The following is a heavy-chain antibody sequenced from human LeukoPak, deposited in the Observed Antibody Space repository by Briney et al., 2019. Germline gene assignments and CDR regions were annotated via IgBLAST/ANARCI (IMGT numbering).Heavy chain of an antibody. Sequence: HAGGSLRLSCAASGFTFSSYGMHWVRQAPGKGLEWVAFIRYDGSNKYYADSVKGRFTISRDNSKNTLYLQMNSLRAEDTAVYYCAKDGGYYYGSGSFFDYWGQGTLVTVSS. CDR1: GFTFSSYG. CDR3: AKDGGYYYGSGSFFDY. D-gene: IGHD3-10*01. CDR2: IRYDGSNK. V-gene: IGHV3-30*02. J-gene: IGHJ4*02.